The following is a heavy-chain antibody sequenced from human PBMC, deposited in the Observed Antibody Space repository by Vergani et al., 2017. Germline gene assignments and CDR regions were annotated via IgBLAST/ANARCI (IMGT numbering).Heavy chain of an antibody. CDR3: ARGRSEYYGSGSYYKVPHYGMDV. J-gene: IGHJ6*02. CDR2: IYYSGST. D-gene: IGHD3-10*01. Sequence: QVQLQESGPGLVKPSETLSLTCTVSGSSISSYYWSWIRQPPGKGLEWIGYIYYSGSTNYNPSLKSRVTISVDTSKNQFSLKLSSVTAAETAVYYCARGRSEYYGSGSYYKVPHYGMDVWGQGTTVTVSS. V-gene: IGHV4-59*01. CDR1: GSSISSYY.